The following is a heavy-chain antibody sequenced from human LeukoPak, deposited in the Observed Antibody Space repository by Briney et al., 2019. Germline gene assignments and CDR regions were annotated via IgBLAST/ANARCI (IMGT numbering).Heavy chain of an antibody. CDR1: GFTVSSNY. CDR2: IYSGGST. V-gene: IGHV3-53*01. CDR3: AREHSSNYGDCDGAFDI. D-gene: IGHD4-17*01. J-gene: IGHJ3*02. Sequence: PGGSLRLSCAASGFTVSSNYMSWVRQAPRKGLEWVSVIYSGGSTYYADSVKGRFTIPRDNSKNTLYLQLNSLRAEDTAVYYCAREHSSNYGDCDGAFDIWGQGTMVTVSS.